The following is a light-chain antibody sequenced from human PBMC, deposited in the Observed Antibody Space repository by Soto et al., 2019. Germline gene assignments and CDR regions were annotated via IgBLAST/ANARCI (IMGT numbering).Light chain of an antibody. J-gene: IGKJ1*01. CDR2: GAS. CDR3: QQYNNWPRT. Sequence: VFTYSPGTLSLPQWERATLSCRASQSVSSRYLAWYQQKPGQAPRLLIYGASTRATGIPARFSGSGSGTEFTLTISSLQSEDFAVYYCQQYNNWPRTFGQGTKVDIK. V-gene: IGKV3-15*01. CDR1: QSVSSRY.